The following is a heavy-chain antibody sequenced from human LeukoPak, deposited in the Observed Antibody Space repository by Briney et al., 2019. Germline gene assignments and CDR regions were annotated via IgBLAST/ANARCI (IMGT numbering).Heavy chain of an antibody. Sequence: SETLSLTCAVSGYSISSGYYWGWIRQPPGKGLEWIGYIYYSGSTYYNPSLKSRVTISVDTSKNQFSLKLSSVTAADTAVYYCARAPYYYDSSGYSSFDYWGQGTLVTVSS. CDR1: GYSISSGYY. D-gene: IGHD3-22*01. CDR3: ARAPYYYDSSGYSSFDY. J-gene: IGHJ4*02. CDR2: IYYSGST. V-gene: IGHV4-38-2*01.